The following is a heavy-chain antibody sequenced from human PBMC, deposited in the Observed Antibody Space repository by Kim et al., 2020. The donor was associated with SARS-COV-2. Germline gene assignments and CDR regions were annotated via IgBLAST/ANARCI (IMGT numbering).Heavy chain of an antibody. Sequence: ADSVKGRFTISRDNSKNTLYLQMNSLRAEDTAVYYCAKDWGYSYGSYFQHWGQGTLVTVSS. D-gene: IGHD5-18*01. J-gene: IGHJ1*01. CDR3: AKDWGYSYGSYFQH. V-gene: IGHV3-30*02.